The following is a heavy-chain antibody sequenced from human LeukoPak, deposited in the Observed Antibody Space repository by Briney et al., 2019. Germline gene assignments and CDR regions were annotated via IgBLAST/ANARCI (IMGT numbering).Heavy chain of an antibody. Sequence: GASVKVSCKASGYTFTSYGISWVRQAPGQGLEWMGRINPNSGDTNYAQKFQGRVTMTRDTSISTAYMDLSRLRSDDTAVYYCARDYCSSTSCLFDYWGQGTLVTVSS. CDR1: GYTFTSYG. CDR2: INPNSGDT. CDR3: ARDYCSSTSCLFDY. V-gene: IGHV1-2*06. J-gene: IGHJ4*02. D-gene: IGHD2-2*01.